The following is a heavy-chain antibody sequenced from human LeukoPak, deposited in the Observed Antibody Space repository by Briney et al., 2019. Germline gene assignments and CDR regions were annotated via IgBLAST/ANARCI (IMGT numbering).Heavy chain of an antibody. V-gene: IGHV3-23*01. Sequence: QPGGSLRLSCAASGFTFSSYAMSWVRQAPGKGLEWVSAISGSGGSTYYADSVKGRFTISRDNSKNTLYLQMSGLRAEDTAVYYCVKFIPLYNWFDPWGQGTLVTVSS. CDR2: ISGSGGST. CDR3: VKFIPLYNWFDP. J-gene: IGHJ5*02. D-gene: IGHD3-16*02. CDR1: GFTFSSYA.